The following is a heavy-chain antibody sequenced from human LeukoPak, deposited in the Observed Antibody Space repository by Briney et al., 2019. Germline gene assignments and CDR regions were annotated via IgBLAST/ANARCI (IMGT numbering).Heavy chain of an antibody. CDR2: ISGSGGST. J-gene: IGHJ4*02. Sequence: GGSLRLSCAASGFTFSSYAMSWVRQAPGKGLEWVSAISGSGGSTYCADSVKGRFTTSRDNSKNTLYLQMNSLRAEDTAVYYCAKVGAYSSSWYGQYYFDYWGQGTLVTVSS. CDR3: AKVGAYSSSWYGQYYFDY. V-gene: IGHV3-23*01. D-gene: IGHD6-13*01. CDR1: GFTFSSYA.